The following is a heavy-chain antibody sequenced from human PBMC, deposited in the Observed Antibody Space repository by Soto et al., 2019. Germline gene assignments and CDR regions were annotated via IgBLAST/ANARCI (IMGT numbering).Heavy chain of an antibody. CDR3: ARGLDYGGTVGVDY. D-gene: IGHD4-17*01. Sequence: QVQLQESGPGLVKPSQTLSLTCTVSGGSISSGGYYWSWIRQHPGKGPEWIGYIYYSGSTYCNPSLESRVTLSVDTSKNQFSLKLSSVTAADTAVYYCARGLDYGGTVGVDYWGQGTLVTVSS. V-gene: IGHV4-31*03. CDR2: IYYSGST. J-gene: IGHJ4*02. CDR1: GGSISSGGYY.